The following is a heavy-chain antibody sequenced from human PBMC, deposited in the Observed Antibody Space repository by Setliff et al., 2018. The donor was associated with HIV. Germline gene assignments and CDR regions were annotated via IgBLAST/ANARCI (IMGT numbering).Heavy chain of an antibody. CDR2: IIPVFGTA. CDR3: ARGMYSSGWYDAFDI. Sequence: ASVKVSCKAFGGTFNSYAINWVRQAPGQGLEWMGGIIPVFGTANYAQNFQGRVAITADESTSTAYMELSSLRSEDTAVYYCARGMYSSGWYDAFDIWGQGTMVTVSS. V-gene: IGHV1-69*13. J-gene: IGHJ3*02. D-gene: IGHD6-19*01. CDR1: GGTFNSYA.